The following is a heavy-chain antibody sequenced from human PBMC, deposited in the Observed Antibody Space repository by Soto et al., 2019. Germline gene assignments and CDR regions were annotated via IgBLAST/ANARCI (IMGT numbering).Heavy chain of an antibody. V-gene: IGHV1-18*04. CDR2: ISAYNGNT. Sequence: QVQLVQSGAEVKKPGASVKVSCKASGYTFTSYGISWVRQAPGQGLEWMGWISAYNGNTNYAQKLQGRVNMTTDTTTSTAYKELRSLRSDDTAVYYCARDNARDYGDEGFDYWGQGTLVTVSS. CDR3: ARDNARDYGDEGFDY. D-gene: IGHD4-17*01. J-gene: IGHJ4*02. CDR1: GYTFTSYG.